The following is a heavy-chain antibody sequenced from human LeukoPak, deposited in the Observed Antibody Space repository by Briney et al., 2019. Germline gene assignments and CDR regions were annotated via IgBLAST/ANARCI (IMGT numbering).Heavy chain of an antibody. CDR2: FDPEDGET. CDR1: GYTLTELS. Sequence: ASVKVSCKVSGYTLTELSMPWVRQAPGKGLEWMGGFDPEDGETIYAQKFQGRVTMTEDTSTDTAYMELSSLRSEDTAVYYCATDQVAARDLVYWGQGTLVTVSS. V-gene: IGHV1-24*01. J-gene: IGHJ4*02. D-gene: IGHD6-6*01. CDR3: ATDQVAARDLVY.